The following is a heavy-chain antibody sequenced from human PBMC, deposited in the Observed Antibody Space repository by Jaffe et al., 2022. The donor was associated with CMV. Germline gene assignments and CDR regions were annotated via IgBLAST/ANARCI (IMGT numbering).Heavy chain of an antibody. J-gene: IGHJ4*02. CDR2: IWYDGSNK. D-gene: IGHD3-9*01. CDR3: ARGGGLVINSYFDY. V-gene: IGHV3-33*08. Sequence: QVQLVESGGGVVQPGRSLRLSCAASGFTFSSYGMHWVRQAPGKGLEWVAVIWYDGSNKYYADSVKGRFTISRDNSKNTLYLQMNSLRAEDTAVYYCARGGGLVINSYFDYWGQGTLVTVSS. CDR1: GFTFSSYG.